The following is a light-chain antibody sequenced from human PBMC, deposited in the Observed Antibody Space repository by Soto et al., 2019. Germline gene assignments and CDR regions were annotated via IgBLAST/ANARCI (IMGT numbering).Light chain of an antibody. J-gene: IGKJ4*01. CDR1: QSVSSY. CDR2: DAS. CDR3: KQRRNWPPLT. Sequence: EIVLTQSPATLSLSPGERATLSCRASQSVSSYLAWYQQKPGQAPRLLIYDASNRAAGIPARFSGSGYGTDFTLTISSLEPEDFAVYYCKQRRNWPPLTFGGGTKVEIK. V-gene: IGKV3-11*01.